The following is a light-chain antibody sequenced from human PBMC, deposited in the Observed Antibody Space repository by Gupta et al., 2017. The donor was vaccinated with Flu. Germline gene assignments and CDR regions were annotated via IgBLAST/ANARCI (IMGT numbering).Light chain of an antibody. CDR2: HDA. Sequence: SSVLTQPPSVSVFPGQTATITCSGSKLGDKYASWYQQKAGQPPILILYHDAKRPSGIPERFSGSNSGNTATLTVSETQVVDEADYYCQAWDSGVVVFGGGTKLTVL. J-gene: IGLJ2*01. CDR3: QAWDSGVVV. V-gene: IGLV3-1*01. CDR1: KLGDKY.